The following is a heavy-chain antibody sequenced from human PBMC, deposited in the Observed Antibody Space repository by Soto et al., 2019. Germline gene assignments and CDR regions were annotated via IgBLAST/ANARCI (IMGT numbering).Heavy chain of an antibody. D-gene: IGHD2-2*01. CDR3: AGRCDSTTCLGHFDY. J-gene: IGHJ4*02. CDR1: DYTFTSYG. Sequence: QVQLVQSEAEVKKPGASVKVSCKASDYTFTSYGVTWVRQAPGQGLECMGWVSAYTAKTNYAQKLQGRVTMTTDTSTRTAYMELTSLRSEDTAVYYCAGRCDSTTCLGHFDYWGQGTLVTVAS. CDR2: VSAYTAKT. V-gene: IGHV1-18*01.